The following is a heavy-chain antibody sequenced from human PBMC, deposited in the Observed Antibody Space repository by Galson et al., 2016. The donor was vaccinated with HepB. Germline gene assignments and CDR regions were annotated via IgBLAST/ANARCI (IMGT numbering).Heavy chain of an antibody. J-gene: IGHJ4*02. D-gene: IGHD3-16*01. CDR1: GFTFSNYG. Sequence: SLRLSCAASGFTFSNYGMHWVRQSPAKGLQWLAVIWSHGTKNHYADSVRGRFTISRDNSKNTLYLQVNSLRAEDSAVYYCAGGPQARFDYWGQGTLVTVSS. CDR2: IWSHGTKN. CDR3: AGGPQARFDY. V-gene: IGHV3-33*01.